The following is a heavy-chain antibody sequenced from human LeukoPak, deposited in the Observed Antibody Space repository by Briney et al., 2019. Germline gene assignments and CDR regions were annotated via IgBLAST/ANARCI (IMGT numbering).Heavy chain of an antibody. CDR3: APERYCSGGSCLTNWFDP. D-gene: IGHD2-15*01. V-gene: IGHV1-69*08. J-gene: IGHJ5*02. CDR1: GVTFTNQR. CDR2: IIPILGTP. Sequence: SVKVSCKASGVTFTNQRISWVRQAPGQGLEWMGGIIPILGTPDYAQKFQDRVRITADKLTTIAYMELSRLRSDDTAVYYCAPERYCSGGSCLTNWFDPWGQGTLVTVSS.